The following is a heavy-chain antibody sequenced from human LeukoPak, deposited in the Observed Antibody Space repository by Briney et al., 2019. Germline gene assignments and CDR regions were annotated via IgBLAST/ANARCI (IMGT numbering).Heavy chain of an antibody. V-gene: IGHV3-11*01. J-gene: IGHJ4*02. D-gene: IGHD3-16*02. CDR1: GFTFSDYY. Sequence: PGRSLRLSCAASGFTFSDYYMSWIRQAPGKGLEWVSYISSSGSTIYYADSVKGRFTISRDNAKNSLYLQMNSLRAEDTAVYYCARESLLGELSPFDYWGQGTLVTVSS. CDR3: ARESLLGELSPFDY. CDR2: ISSSGSTI.